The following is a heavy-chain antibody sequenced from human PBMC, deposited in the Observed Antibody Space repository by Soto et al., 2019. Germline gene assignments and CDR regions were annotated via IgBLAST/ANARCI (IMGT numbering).Heavy chain of an antibody. CDR3: ARRSYIVVART. CDR1: GASFSDANYY. CDR2: FYYDGRT. D-gene: IGHD3-22*01. Sequence: SETLSLTCIVSGASFSDANYYWVWIRQPPGEGLEWIGSFYYDGRTYYNASLKSRVTISVDTSKNHFSLILSFGPTADTAVYYCARRSYIVVARTWDQGTLVTVSS. V-gene: IGHV4-39*02. J-gene: IGHJ4*02.